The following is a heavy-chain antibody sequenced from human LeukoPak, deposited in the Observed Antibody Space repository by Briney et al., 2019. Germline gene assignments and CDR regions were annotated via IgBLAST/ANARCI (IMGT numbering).Heavy chain of an antibody. Sequence: KASETLSLTCNVSNGSIGTLYWSWFRQAAGKGLEWIGRVYASGATLYSPSLNTRLTMSVDPSKSHYSVRLASVTAADTAVYYCAREIDAFDIWGQGTMVTVSS. V-gene: IGHV4-4*07. CDR2: VYASGAT. CDR1: NGSIGTLY. J-gene: IGHJ3*02. CDR3: AREIDAFDI.